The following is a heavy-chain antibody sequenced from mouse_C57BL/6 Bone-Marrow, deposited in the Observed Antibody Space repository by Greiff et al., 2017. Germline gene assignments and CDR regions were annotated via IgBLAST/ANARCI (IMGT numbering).Heavy chain of an antibody. CDR1: GYTFTSYW. CDR2: IHPSDSDT. J-gene: IGHJ4*01. CDR3: AIRTGPYYYAMDY. D-gene: IGHD4-1*01. V-gene: IGHV1-74*01. Sequence: QVQLKQPGAELVKPGASVKVSCKASGYTFTSYWMHWVKQRPGQGLEWIGRIHPSDSDTNYNQKFKGKATLTVDKSSSTAYMQLSSLTSEDSAVYYCAIRTGPYYYAMDYWGQGTSVTVSS.